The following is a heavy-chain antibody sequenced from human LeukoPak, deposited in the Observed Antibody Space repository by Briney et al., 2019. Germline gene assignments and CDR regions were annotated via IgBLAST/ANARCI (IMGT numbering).Heavy chain of an antibody. CDR1: GFTFNNAW. Sequence: GGSLRLSCAASGFTFNNAWMSWVRQAPGKGLEWVGRIKSKTDGGTTDYDAPVRGRFTISRDDSENTLYLQMNSLKIEDTALYYYTTDPGDSSGYSFGCWGQGTLVIVSS. V-gene: IGHV3-15*01. CDR3: TTDPGDSSGYSFGC. CDR2: IKSKTDGGTT. J-gene: IGHJ4*02. D-gene: IGHD5-12*01.